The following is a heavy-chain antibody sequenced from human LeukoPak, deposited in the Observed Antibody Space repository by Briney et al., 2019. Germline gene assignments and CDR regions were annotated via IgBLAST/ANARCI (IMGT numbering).Heavy chain of an antibody. CDR3: AATTFIVVVPAALSAFDI. V-gene: IGHV4-4*07. D-gene: IGHD2-2*01. CDR2: IYTSGST. CDR1: GGSISSYY. Sequence: SETLSLTCTVSGGSISSYYWSWIRQPAGKGLEWIGRIYTSGSTNYNPSLKSRVTMSVDTPKNQFSLKLSSVTAADTAVYYCAATTFIVVVPAALSAFDIWGQGTMVTVSS. J-gene: IGHJ3*02.